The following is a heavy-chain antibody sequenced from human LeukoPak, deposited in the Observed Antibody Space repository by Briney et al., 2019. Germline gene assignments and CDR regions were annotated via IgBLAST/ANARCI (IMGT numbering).Heavy chain of an antibody. D-gene: IGHD4-17*01. CDR1: GFTFSTYS. J-gene: IGHJ4*02. V-gene: IGHV3-48*01. CDR3: ARDQGYGDYG. Sequence: GGSLRLSCAASGFTFSTYSMNWVRQAPGKGLEWVSYISSSSSTIYYADSVKGRFTISRDNAKNSLYLQMNSLRAEDTAVYYCARDQGYGDYGGGQGTLVTVSS. CDR2: ISSSSSTI.